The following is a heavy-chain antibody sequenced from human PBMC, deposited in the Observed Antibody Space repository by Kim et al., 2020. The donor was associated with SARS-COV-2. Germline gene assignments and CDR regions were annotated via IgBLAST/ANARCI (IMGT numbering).Heavy chain of an antibody. J-gene: IGHJ4*02. CDR3: ASTRGFLEWEEFDY. V-gene: IGHV1-18*01. D-gene: IGHD3-3*01. Sequence: AQKLQGRVTMTTDTSTSTAYMELRSLRSDDTAVYYCASTRGFLEWEEFDYWGQGTLVTVSS.